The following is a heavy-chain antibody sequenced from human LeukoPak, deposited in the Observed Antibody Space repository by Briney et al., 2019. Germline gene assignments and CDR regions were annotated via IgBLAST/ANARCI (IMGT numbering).Heavy chain of an antibody. CDR1: GATFSSYA. V-gene: IGHV1-69*13. CDR2: IIPIFGTA. Sequence: ASVKLSCKASGATFSSYAISWVRQAPGQGLEWMGGIIPIFGTANYAQKFQGRVTITADDSTSIDYMELSSMRSEDTAVYYCARAGEYQLPLYFDYWGQGTLVTVSS. CDR3: ARAGEYQLPLYFDY. J-gene: IGHJ4*02. D-gene: IGHD2-2*01.